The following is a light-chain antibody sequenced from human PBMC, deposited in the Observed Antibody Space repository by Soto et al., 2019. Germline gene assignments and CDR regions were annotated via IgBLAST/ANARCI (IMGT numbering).Light chain of an antibody. J-gene: IGLJ3*02. CDR1: ASDVGNYNY. CDR2: AVS. CDR3: SSYRASSTLWV. V-gene: IGLV2-14*01. Sequence: QSVLTQPASVSGSPGQSITISCTGTASDVGNYNYVSWYQQYPGKAPKLIIYAVSNRPSGVSSRFSASKSGNTASLTISGLQAEDEADYYCSSYRASSTLWVFGGGTKVTVL.